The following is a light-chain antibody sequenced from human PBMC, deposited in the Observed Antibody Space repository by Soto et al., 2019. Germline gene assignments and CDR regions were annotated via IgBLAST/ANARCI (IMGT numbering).Light chain of an antibody. CDR3: CSYAGTYSVL. J-gene: IGLJ2*01. CDR1: SSDVGGYKY. V-gene: IGLV2-11*01. Sequence: QSALTQPRSVSGSPGQSVTISCTGTSSDVGGYKYISWYQQHPGKAPKLMIYDVSKRPSGVPDRFSGSKSGNTASLTISGLQAEDEADYYCCSYAGTYSVLFGGGTKVTVL. CDR2: DVS.